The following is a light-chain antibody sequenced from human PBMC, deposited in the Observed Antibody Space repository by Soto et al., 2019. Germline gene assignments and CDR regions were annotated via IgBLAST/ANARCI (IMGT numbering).Light chain of an antibody. Sequence: EIVMTQSPATLSVSPGERATLSCRATQSVSSNLAWYQQKPGQAPRLLIYRTSNRATGIPARFSGSGSGTDFTLTISSLQSEDFAVYYCPQYNNWPLSFGQGTKLEIK. J-gene: IGKJ2*03. CDR3: PQYNNWPLS. V-gene: IGKV3-15*01. CDR2: RTS. CDR1: QSVSSN.